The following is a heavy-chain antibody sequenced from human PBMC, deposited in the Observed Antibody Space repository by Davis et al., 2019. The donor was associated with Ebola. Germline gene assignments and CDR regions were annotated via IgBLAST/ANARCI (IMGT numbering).Heavy chain of an antibody. Sequence: SVKVSCKASGGTFSSYAISWVRQAPGQGLEWMGGIIPIFGTANYAQKFQGRVTITADKSTSTAYMELSSLRSEDTAVYYCATKYSSGWYCFIYWGQGTLVTVSS. CDR1: GGTFSSYA. CDR3: ATKYSSGWYCFIY. J-gene: IGHJ4*02. D-gene: IGHD6-19*01. V-gene: IGHV1-69*06. CDR2: IIPIFGTA.